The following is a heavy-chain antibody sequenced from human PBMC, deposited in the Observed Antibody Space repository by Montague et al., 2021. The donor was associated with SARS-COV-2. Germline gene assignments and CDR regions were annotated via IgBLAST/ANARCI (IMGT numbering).Heavy chain of an antibody. CDR2: IYFLGNT. Sequence: SETLSLTCTVSGDSVSNDRYYWGWIRQSPGKGLEWIGTIYFLGNTYYSPSLKSRVTMSVDTSKNQLSLRLTSVTASDTAIYYCARSAMIRGGFHSWFDPWGQGTLVTVSS. J-gene: IGHJ5*01. V-gene: IGHV4-39*07. D-gene: IGHD3-10*01. CDR3: ARSAMIRGGFHSWFDP. CDR1: GDSVSNDRYY.